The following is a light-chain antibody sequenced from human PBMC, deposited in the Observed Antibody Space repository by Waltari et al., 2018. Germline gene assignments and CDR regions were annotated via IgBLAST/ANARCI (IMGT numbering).Light chain of an antibody. J-gene: IGLJ2*01. V-gene: IGLV2-14*03. CDR3: SSFTGSSFVL. CDR1: SIYVGDYNF. CDR2: DVS. Sequence: QSALTQPASVSGSPGQSITISCTGTSIYVGDYNFVSWYQHHPGKAPKLIIYDVSDRPSGVSNRFSGSKSGNTASLTISGLQAEDEAMYYCSSFTGSSFVLFGGGTMLTVL.